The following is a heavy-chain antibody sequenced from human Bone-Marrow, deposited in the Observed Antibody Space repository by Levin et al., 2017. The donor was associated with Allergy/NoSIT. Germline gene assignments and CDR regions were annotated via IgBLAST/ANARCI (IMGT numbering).Heavy chain of an antibody. CDR2: IRSKADGGTT. D-gene: IGHD3-22*01. V-gene: IGHV3-15*07. Sequence: GGSLRLSCAASGFTFTNAWMNWVRQAPGKGLEWVGRIRSKADGGTTDYAAPVQGRFTISRDDSKNTLFLQMNSLKTEDTATYYCTTDPPYYYDSSGSSYFGMDVWGQGTTVTVYS. CDR1: GFTFTNAW. CDR3: TTDPPYYYDSSGSSYFGMDV. J-gene: IGHJ6*02.